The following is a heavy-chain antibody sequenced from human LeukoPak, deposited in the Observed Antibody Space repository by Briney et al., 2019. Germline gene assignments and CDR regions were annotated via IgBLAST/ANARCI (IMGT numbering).Heavy chain of an antibody. J-gene: IGHJ5*02. D-gene: IGHD3-10*01. CDR1: GGSISSSSYY. Sequence: SETLSLTCTVSGGSISSSSYYWGWIRQPPGKGLEWIGSIYYSGSTYYNPSLKSRVTISVDTSKNQFSLKLSSVTAADTAVYYCAGADYDGGWVRGVINNWFDPWGQGTLVTVSS. CDR2: IYYSGST. V-gene: IGHV4-39*07. CDR3: AGADYDGGWVRGVINNWFDP.